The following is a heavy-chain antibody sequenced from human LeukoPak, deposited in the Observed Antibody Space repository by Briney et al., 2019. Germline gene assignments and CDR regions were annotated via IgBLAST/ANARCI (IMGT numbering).Heavy chain of an antibody. D-gene: IGHD3-22*01. CDR2: IKHDGSEK. J-gene: IGHJ4*02. CDR3: ATPLDYFDMSDSHQGGD. Sequence: PGRSLRLSCAASGFTFSRHWMTWVRQAPGKGLEWVANIKHDGSEKNYVDSVKGRFTISRDNAKNSLYLQMNSLRAEDTAVYYCATPLDYFDMSDSHQGGDWGQGTLVTVSS. CDR1: GFTFSRHW. V-gene: IGHV3-7*03.